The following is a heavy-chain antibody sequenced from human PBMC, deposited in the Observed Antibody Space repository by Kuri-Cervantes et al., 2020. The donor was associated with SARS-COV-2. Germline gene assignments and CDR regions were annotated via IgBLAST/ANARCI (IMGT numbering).Heavy chain of an antibody. CDR1: GYSISSGYY. CDR2: IYHRGSS. J-gene: IGHJ3*02. CDR3: ARRGAGSSSAAFDI. Sequence: GSLRLSCAVSGYSISSGYYWGWIRQPPGKGLEWLGIIYHRGSSYYNPSLRSRVTVSVDTSKNQFSLKLSSVTAADTAVYYCARRGAGSSSAAFDIWGQGTMGT. D-gene: IGHD6-6*01. V-gene: IGHV4-38-2*01.